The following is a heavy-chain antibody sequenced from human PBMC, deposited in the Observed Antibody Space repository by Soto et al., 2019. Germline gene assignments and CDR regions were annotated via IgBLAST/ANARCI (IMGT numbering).Heavy chain of an antibody. Sequence: EVQLVVSGGGLIQPGGSLRLSCAASGFIVSSNYMTWVRQAPGKGLEWVSVICSGDDTYYADSMKGRFTISRDNSKNEVYLQMDNLRVEDTAVYYCARNSSPGGMDVWGQGTTVTVSS. D-gene: IGHD6-13*01. CDR1: GFIVSSNY. V-gene: IGHV3-53*01. CDR3: ARNSSPGGMDV. J-gene: IGHJ6*02. CDR2: ICSGDDT.